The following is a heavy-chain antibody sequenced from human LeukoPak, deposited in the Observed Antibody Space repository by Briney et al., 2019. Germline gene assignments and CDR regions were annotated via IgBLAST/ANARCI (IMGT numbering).Heavy chain of an antibody. CDR1: GFTFDDYG. CDR2: INWNSGST. CDR3: ARDKDGSWGYYMSGFDY. V-gene: IGHV3-20*04. J-gene: IGHJ4*02. D-gene: IGHD3-10*01. Sequence: GGSLRLSCAASGFTFDDYGMSWVRQAPGKGLEWVSGINWNSGSTGYADSVKGRFTISRDNAKNSLYLQMNSLRAEDTALYYCARDKDGSWGYYMSGFDYWGQGTMVTVSS.